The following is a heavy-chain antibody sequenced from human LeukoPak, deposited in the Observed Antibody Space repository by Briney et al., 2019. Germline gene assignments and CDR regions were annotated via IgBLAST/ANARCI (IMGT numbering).Heavy chain of an antibody. CDR2: IRYNGNNQ. J-gene: IGHJ6*03. V-gene: IGHV3-30*02. Sequence: HTGGSLRLSCAASGFTFNNYGMHWVRQAPGKGLEWVAFIRYNGNNQYYADSVKGRFTISRDNSKNTLYLQMNSLKGDDTAVYYCAREGSWPYYYYMDVGGKGTTVTVS. D-gene: IGHD6-13*01. CDR3: AREGSWPYYYYMDV. CDR1: GFTFNNYG.